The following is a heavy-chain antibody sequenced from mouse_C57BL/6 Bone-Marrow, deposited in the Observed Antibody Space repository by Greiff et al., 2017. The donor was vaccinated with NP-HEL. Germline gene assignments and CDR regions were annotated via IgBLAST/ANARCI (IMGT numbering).Heavy chain of an antibody. CDR3: ARRSDTYYYAMDY. J-gene: IGHJ4*01. CDR1: GFSLTSYG. V-gene: IGHV2-2*01. CDR2: IWSGGST. Sequence: VQLQQSGPGLVQPSQSLSIPCTVSGFSLTSYGVHWVRQSPGTGLEWLGVIWSGGSTDYNAAFISRLSISKDNSKSQVFFKMNSLQADDTAIYYCARRSDTYYYAMDYWGQGTSVTVSS.